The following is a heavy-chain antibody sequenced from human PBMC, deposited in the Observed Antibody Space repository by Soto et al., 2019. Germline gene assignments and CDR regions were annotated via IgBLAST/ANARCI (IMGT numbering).Heavy chain of an antibody. J-gene: IGHJ4*02. CDR2: ISGSGGST. Sequence: EVQLLESGGGLVQPGGSLRLSCAASGFTFSSYAMSWVRQAPGNVLEWVSAISGSGGSTYYADSVKGRFTISRDNSKNTLYLKMNSLRAEDTAVYYCAKGGESGRFWDYWGQGTLVTVSS. CDR3: AKGGESGRFWDY. D-gene: IGHD3-16*01. V-gene: IGHV3-23*01. CDR1: GFTFSSYA.